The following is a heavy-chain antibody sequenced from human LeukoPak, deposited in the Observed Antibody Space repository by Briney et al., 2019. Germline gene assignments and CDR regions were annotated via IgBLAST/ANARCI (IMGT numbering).Heavy chain of an antibody. D-gene: IGHD3-10*01. CDR1: GYTFTSYD. Sequence: ASVKVSCKASGYTFTSYDINWVRQATGQGLEWMGWMNPNSGNTGYAQKFQGRVTMTRNTSISTAYMELSSLRSEDTAVYYCASRVLPEWYGDYYGMDVWGQGTTVTVSS. CDR3: ASRVLPEWYGDYYGMDV. J-gene: IGHJ6*02. CDR2: MNPNSGNT. V-gene: IGHV1-8*01.